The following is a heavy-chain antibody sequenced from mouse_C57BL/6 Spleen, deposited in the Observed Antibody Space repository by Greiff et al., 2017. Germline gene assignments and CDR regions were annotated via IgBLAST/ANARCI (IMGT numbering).Heavy chain of an antibody. J-gene: IGHJ2*01. CDR2: IDPENGDT. Sequence: EVQLVESGAELVRPGASVKLSCTASGFNIKDDYMHWVKQRPEQGLEWIGWIDPENGDTEYASKFQGKATITADTSSNTAYLQLSSLTSEDTAVYYCTTGSSYNFDYWGQGTTLTVSS. V-gene: IGHV14-4*01. CDR3: TTGSSYNFDY. CDR1: GFNIKDDY. D-gene: IGHD1-1*01.